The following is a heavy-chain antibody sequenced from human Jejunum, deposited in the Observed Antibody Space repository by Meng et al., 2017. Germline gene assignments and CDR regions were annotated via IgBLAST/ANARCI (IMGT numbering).Heavy chain of an antibody. J-gene: IGHJ5*02. CDR3: AKSLLGWLLYGGVGS. CDR1: GFTFGGFA. V-gene: IGHV3-30*07. D-gene: IGHD3-3*01. Sequence: QVQLGLSGAEVKKPGASVKVSCKASGFTFGGFAMVWVRQAPGKGLEWAAVISFDGSNKFYGDSVKGRFTVSRDNSKNTLYLQMGSLRAEDTAVYYCAKSLLGWLLYGGVGSWGQGTLVTVSS. CDR2: ISFDGSNK.